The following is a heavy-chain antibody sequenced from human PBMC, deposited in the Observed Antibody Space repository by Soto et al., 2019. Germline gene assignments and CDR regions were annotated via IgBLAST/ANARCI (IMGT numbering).Heavy chain of an antibody. CDR3: GKDSWDLDV. D-gene: IGHD1-26*01. V-gene: IGHV3-74*03. J-gene: IGHJ6*02. CDR1: GFAFTNFG. CDR2: IDTSDHST. Sequence: AGSLSLSCNASGFAFTNFGLHWVRNVQGKGLVWVARIDTSDHSTTYADPAKDRLTISRDNTNNTESPQMNSLRAEDTGAYYFGKDSWDLDVWSQGSKVTVSS.